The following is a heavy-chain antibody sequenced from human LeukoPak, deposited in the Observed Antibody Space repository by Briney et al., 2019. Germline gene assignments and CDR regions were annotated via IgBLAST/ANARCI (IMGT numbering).Heavy chain of an antibody. Sequence: SETLSLTCTVSGGSISSYYWSWIRQPAGKGLEWIGRIYTSGSTNYNPSLKSRVTMSVDTSRNQFSLKLSSVTAADTAVYYCARANYDILTGYSWFDPWGQGTLVTVSS. CDR1: GGSISSYY. CDR3: ARANYDILTGYSWFDP. D-gene: IGHD3-9*01. J-gene: IGHJ5*02. CDR2: IYTSGST. V-gene: IGHV4-4*07.